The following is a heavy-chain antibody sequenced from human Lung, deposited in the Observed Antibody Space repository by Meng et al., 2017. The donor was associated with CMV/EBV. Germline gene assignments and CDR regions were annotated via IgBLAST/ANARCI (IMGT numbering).Heavy chain of an antibody. J-gene: IGHJ4*02. CDR3: ARGYDNSLDY. CDR2: AYYRSKWYT. Sequence: SXTXSLXXAISGDIVSANNAAWNWFRQSPSRGLEWLGRAYYRSKWYTDYAVSVKRRTTINPDTSKNQFSLQLTSVTPEDTAVYYCARGYDNSLDYCGQGXLVTVSS. D-gene: IGHD3-22*01. CDR1: GDIVSANNAA. V-gene: IGHV6-1*01.